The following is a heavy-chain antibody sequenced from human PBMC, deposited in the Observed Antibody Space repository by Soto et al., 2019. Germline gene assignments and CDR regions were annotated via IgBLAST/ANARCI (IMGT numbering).Heavy chain of an antibody. D-gene: IGHD6-19*01. V-gene: IGHV1-2*02. Sequence: ASVKVSCKASGYSLIDYYTHWVRQAPGQGLEWLGRISPKSGTMNYAQKFQGRVTLTWDASLNTAYMELSSLRSDDTALYYCARPPGYIRDWYYFDSWAREPWSPSPQ. J-gene: IGHJ4*02. CDR2: ISPKSGTM. CDR3: ARPPGYIRDWYYFDS. CDR1: GYSLIDYY.